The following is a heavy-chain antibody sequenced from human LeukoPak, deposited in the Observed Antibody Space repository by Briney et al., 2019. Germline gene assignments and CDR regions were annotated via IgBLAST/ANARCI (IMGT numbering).Heavy chain of an antibody. Sequence: GGSLRLSCAASGFTFSSYSMNWVRQAPGKGLEWVSSISSSSSYIYYADSVKGRFTISRDNAKNSLYLQMNSLRAEDTAVYYCARLSWYYDFWNGYPYWGQGTLVTVSS. J-gene: IGHJ4*02. CDR3: ARLSWYYDFWNGYPY. CDR2: ISSSSSYI. CDR1: GFTFSSYS. V-gene: IGHV3-21*01. D-gene: IGHD3-3*01.